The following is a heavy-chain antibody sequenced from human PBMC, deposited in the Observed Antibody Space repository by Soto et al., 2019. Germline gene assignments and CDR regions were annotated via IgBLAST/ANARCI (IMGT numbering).Heavy chain of an antibody. Sequence: QVQLVQSGAEVKKSGSSVKVSCKASGGTFSSYTINWVRQAPGQGLEWMGRIIPSLGRPNYAQKFQGRVTVTADKSTSTAYMELSSLRSEDTAVFYCARLGVTRAYDLWGQGTLVTVSS. CDR1: GGTFSSYT. J-gene: IGHJ5*01. V-gene: IGHV1-69*02. CDR3: ARLGVTRAYDL. CDR2: IIPSLGRP. D-gene: IGHD2-8*01.